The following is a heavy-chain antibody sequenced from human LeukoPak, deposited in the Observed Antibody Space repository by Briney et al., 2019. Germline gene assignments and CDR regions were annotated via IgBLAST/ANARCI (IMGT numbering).Heavy chain of an antibody. D-gene: IGHD3-22*01. CDR1: GFAFDNNA. CDR3: ARSTMTPGSFDY. Sequence: GGSLRLSCAASGFAFDNNAMSWVRQAPGKGLEWVSAISNTVGGRTYYADSVKGRFIISRDDSKNTVYLQMNSLRAEDTAVYYCARSTMTPGSFDYWGQGTLVTVSS. V-gene: IGHV3-23*01. CDR2: ISNTVGGRT. J-gene: IGHJ4*02.